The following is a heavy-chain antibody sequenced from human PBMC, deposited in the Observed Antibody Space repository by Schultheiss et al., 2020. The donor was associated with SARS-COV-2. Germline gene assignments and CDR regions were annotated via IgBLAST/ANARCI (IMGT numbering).Heavy chain of an antibody. V-gene: IGHV1-8*01. Sequence: ASVKVSCKASGYTFSSFDINWVRQATGQGLEWMGWMNPNSGNTGYAQKLQGRVTMTTDTSTSTAYMELSSLRSEDTAVYYCATLAYYYGSGSSAGGMDVWGQGTTVTVSS. CDR3: ATLAYYYGSGSSAGGMDV. CDR1: GYTFSSFD. D-gene: IGHD3-10*01. CDR2: MNPNSGNT. J-gene: IGHJ6*02.